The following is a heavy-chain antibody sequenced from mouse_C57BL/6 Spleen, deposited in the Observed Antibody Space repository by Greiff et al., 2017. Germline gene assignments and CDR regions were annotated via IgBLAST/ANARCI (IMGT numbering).Heavy chain of an antibody. CDR3: ARGGGRYFDV. V-gene: IGHV1-80*01. CDR1: GYAFSSSW. D-gene: IGHD3-3*01. Sequence: QVQLQQSGAELVKPGASVKISCKASGYAFSSSWMNWVKQRPGKGLEWIGQIYPGDGDTNYNGKFKGKATLTADKSSSTAYMQLSSLTSEDAAVYFCARGGGRYFDVWGTGTTVTVSS. J-gene: IGHJ1*03. CDR2: IYPGDGDT.